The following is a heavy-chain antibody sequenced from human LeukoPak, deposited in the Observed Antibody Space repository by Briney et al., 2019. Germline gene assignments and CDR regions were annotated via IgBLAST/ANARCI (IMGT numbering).Heavy chain of an antibody. CDR2: TSYDEGNK. CDR1: GFTFSSYA. J-gene: IGHJ5*02. Sequence: QTGGSLRLSCAASGFTFSSYAMHWVRQAPGKGLEWVSVTSYDEGNKYYVDSVKGRFTISRDNSKNTLYLQMNSLRPEDTAVYYCARAVENWFDPWGQGTLVTVSS. D-gene: IGHD4-23*01. V-gene: IGHV3-30-3*01. CDR3: ARAVENWFDP.